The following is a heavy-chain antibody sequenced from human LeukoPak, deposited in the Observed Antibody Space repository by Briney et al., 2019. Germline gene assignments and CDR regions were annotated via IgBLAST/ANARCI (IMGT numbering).Heavy chain of an antibody. CDR2: IYYSGST. V-gene: IGHV4-59*08. CDR3: ARQGGAYYFDY. Sequence: SETLSLTCTVSGGSIRSYYWSWIRQPPGKGLEWIGYIYYSGSTNYNPSLKSRVTISVDTSKNQFSLKLSSVTAADTAVYYCARQGGAYYFDYWGQGTLVTVSS. J-gene: IGHJ4*02. D-gene: IGHD1-26*01. CDR1: GGSIRSYY.